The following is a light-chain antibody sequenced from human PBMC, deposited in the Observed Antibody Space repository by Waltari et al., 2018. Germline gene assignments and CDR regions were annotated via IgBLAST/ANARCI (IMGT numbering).Light chain of an antibody. V-gene: IGLV3-21*04. J-gene: IGLJ2*01. Sequence: SYVLTQPPSASEAPGKTARITWGGDNIGRKGVQWYQQKPGQAPVLVIYYGSDRPSGITERFSVSNAGNTATLTISRVEVGEGAAYYCHVWDSNTDLVVFGGGTKLTVL. CDR1: NIGRKG. CDR3: HVWDSNTDLVV. CDR2: YGS.